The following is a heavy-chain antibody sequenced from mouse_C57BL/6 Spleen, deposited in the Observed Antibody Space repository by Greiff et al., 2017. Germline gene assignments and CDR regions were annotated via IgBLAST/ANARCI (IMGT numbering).Heavy chain of an antibody. CDR1: GYTFTDYY. V-gene: IGHV1-26*01. Sequence: EVKLQQSGPELVKPGASVKISCKASGYTFTDYYMNWVKQSHGKSLEWIGDINPNNGGTSYNQKFKGKATLTVDKSSSTAYMELRSLTSEDSAVYYCARYYYDAMDYWGQGTSVTVSS. CDR2: INPNNGGT. J-gene: IGHJ4*01. CDR3: ARYYYDAMDY.